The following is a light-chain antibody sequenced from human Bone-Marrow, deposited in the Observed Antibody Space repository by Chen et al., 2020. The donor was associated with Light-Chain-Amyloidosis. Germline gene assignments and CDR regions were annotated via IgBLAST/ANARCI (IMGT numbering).Light chain of an antibody. CDR3: VLYMGIAIF. CDR1: SGSVSTNYY. CDR2: RTN. V-gene: IGLV8-61*01. J-gene: IGLJ2*01. Sequence: QTVVTQEPSFSVSPGGTVTLTCGLSSGSVSTNYYPGWYQQTPGQAPRTLIYRTNTRSSGVPDRFSGSILGNTAALTISGAQADDDSDYYCVLYMGIAIFFGGGTSLTVV.